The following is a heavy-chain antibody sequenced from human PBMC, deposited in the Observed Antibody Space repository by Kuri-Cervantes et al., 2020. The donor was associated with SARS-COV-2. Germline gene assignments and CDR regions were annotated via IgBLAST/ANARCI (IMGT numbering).Heavy chain of an antibody. Sequence: SETLSLTCTVSGGSISSSSYYWGWIRQPPGKGLEWVGSIYYSGSTYYNPSLKSRVTISVDTSKNQFSLKLSSVTAADTAVYYCVRVDCSAGTCYRRYFDYWGRGTLVTVSS. CDR2: IYYSGST. J-gene: IGHJ4*02. CDR1: GGSISSSSYY. D-gene: IGHD2-15*01. V-gene: IGHV4-39*01. CDR3: VRVDCSAGTCYRRYFDY.